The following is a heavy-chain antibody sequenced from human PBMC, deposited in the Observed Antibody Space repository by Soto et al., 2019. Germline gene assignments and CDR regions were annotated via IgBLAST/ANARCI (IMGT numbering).Heavy chain of an antibody. CDR2: ISYDGSNK. V-gene: IGHV3-30*18. CDR1: GFTFSSYG. CDR3: AKDPTRGYSYGYSCDY. D-gene: IGHD5-18*01. Sequence: GGSLRLSCAASGFTFSSYGMHWVRQAPGKGLEWVAVISYDGSNKYYADSVKGRFTISRDNSKNTLYLQMNSLRAEDTAVYYCAKDPTRGYSYGYSCDYWGQGTLVTVSS. J-gene: IGHJ4*02.